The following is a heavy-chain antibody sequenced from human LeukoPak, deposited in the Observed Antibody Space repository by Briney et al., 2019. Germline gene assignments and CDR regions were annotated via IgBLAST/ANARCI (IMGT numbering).Heavy chain of an antibody. CDR2: ISGSGGST. CDR3: AKDPRIAIFGVVTEYDY. V-gene: IGHV3-23*01. D-gene: IGHD3-3*02. CDR1: GFTVSSNY. J-gene: IGHJ4*02. Sequence: GGSLRLSCAASGFTVSSNYMSWVRQAPGKGLEWVSAISGSGGSTYYADSVKGRFTISRDNSKNTLYLQMNSLRAEDTAVYYCAKDPRIAIFGVVTEYDYWGQGTLVTVSS.